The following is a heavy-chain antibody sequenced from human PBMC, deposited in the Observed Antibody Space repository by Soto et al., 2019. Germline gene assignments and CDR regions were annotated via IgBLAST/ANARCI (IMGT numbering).Heavy chain of an antibody. J-gene: IGHJ5*02. CDR1: GASISSYY. D-gene: IGHD3-10*01. CDR3: ARLSLVLWFGELVEKWFDH. CDR2: IYYSGST. V-gene: IGHV4-59*04. Sequence: PSETLSLTCTVSGASISSYYRSWIRQPPGKGLEWIGYIYYSGSTYYNPSLKSRVTIAVDTSKNQFSLKLSSVTAADTAVYYCARLSLVLWFGELVEKWFDHWGQGTLVTVPS.